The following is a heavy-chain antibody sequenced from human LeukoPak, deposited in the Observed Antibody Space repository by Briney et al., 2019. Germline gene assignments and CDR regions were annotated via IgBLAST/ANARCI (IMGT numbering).Heavy chain of an antibody. CDR3: ARDLATCRLSTSYYKGLDY. Sequence: ASVKVSCKASGYTFTSYYMHWVRQAPGQGLEWMGIINPSGGSTSYAQKFQGRVTMTRDTSTSTVYMELSSPRSEDTAVYYCARDLATCRLSTSYYKGLDYWGQGTLVTVSS. D-gene: IGHD2-2*02. V-gene: IGHV1-46*01. CDR1: GYTFTSYY. J-gene: IGHJ4*02. CDR2: INPSGGST.